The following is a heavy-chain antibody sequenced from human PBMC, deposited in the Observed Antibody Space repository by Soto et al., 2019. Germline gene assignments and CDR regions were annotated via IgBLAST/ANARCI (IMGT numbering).Heavy chain of an antibody. V-gene: IGHV1-69*06. Sequence: QVQLVQSGAEVKKPGSSVKVSCKASGGTFSSYAISWVRQAPGQGLEWMGGISPIFGTANYAQKLQGRVTITADNSPSTAYMELSSLRSEDTAVYYCARVGDYDFWSGYYKGNWFDPWGQGTLFTVSS. D-gene: IGHD3-3*01. CDR1: GGTFSSYA. J-gene: IGHJ5*02. CDR3: ARVGDYDFWSGYYKGNWFDP. CDR2: ISPIFGTA.